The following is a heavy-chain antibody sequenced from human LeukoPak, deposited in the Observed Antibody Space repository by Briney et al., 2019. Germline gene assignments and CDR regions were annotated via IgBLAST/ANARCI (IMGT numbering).Heavy chain of an antibody. D-gene: IGHD3-3*01. V-gene: IGHV1-8*03. CDR3: ARGVDYDFWSGYWQGNWFDP. CDR1: GYTFTSYD. J-gene: IGHJ5*02. CDR2: MNPNSGNT. Sequence: ASVKVSCKASGYTFTSYDINWVRQATGQGLEWMGWMNPNSGNTGYAQKFQGRVTITRNTSISTAYMELSSLRSEDTAVYYCARGVDYDFWSGYWQGNWFDPWGQGTLVTVSS.